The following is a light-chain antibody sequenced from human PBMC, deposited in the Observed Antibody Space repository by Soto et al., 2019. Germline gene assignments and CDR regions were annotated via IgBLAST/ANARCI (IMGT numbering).Light chain of an antibody. J-gene: IGKJ1*01. CDR3: QHYSDYPRV. CDR1: QSVDTW. V-gene: IGKV1-5*03. CDR2: RAS. Sequence: DIQMTQSPSTLSASIGDTVTITCRTSQSVDTWLAWYQHKAGKAPKLLIYRASSLATGVPSRFSGSGSGTAFTLTITSLQPDDFAAYYCQHYSDYPRVFGQGTQVEIK.